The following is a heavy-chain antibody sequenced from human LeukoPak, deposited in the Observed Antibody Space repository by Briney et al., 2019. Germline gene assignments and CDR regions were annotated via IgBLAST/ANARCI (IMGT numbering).Heavy chain of an antibody. J-gene: IGHJ4*02. CDR3: ARAPDSSSWYSGDYFDY. V-gene: IGHV1-46*01. CDR2: INPSGGST. D-gene: IGHD6-13*01. CDR1: GYSFTTYY. Sequence: ASVKVSCKASGYSFTTYYVHWVRQAPGQGLEWMGIINPSGGSTSYAQKFQGRVTMTRDTSTSTVYMELSSLRSEDTAVYYCARAPDSSSWYSGDYFDYWGQGTLVTVSS.